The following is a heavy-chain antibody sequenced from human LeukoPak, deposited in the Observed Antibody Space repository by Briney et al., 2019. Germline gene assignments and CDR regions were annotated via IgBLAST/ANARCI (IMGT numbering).Heavy chain of an antibody. Sequence: GGSLRLSCAASGFTVSSNYMSWVRQAPGKGLEWVSVIYSGGSTYYADSVKGRFTISRGNSKNTLYLQMNSLRAEDTAVYYCARVTHDYYYYGMDVWGQGTTVTVSS. CDR3: ARVTHDYYYYGMDV. CDR2: IYSGGST. V-gene: IGHV3-66*01. CDR1: GFTVSSNY. D-gene: IGHD4-23*01. J-gene: IGHJ6*02.